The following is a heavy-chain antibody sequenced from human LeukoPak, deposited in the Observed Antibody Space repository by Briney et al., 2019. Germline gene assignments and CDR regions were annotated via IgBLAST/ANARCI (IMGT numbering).Heavy chain of an antibody. V-gene: IGHV4-59*12. D-gene: IGHD3-3*01. J-gene: IGHJ6*02. CDR2: FYYSGST. CDR1: GGSFSTYY. CDR3: ARDDFWSGYSDYGMDV. Sequence: SETLSLTCTVTGGSFSTYYWSWIRQPPGKGLEWIGHFYYSGSTNYNPSLKSRVTMSVDTSKNQFSLKLSSVTAADTAVYYCARDDFWSGYSDYGMDVWGQGTTVTVSS.